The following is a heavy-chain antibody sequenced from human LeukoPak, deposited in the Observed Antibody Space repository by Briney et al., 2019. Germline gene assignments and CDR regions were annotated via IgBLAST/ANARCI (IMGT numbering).Heavy chain of an antibody. CDR1: GFTFSSYS. D-gene: IGHD3-10*01. V-gene: IGHV3-23*01. Sequence: GGSLRLSCVVSGFTFSSYSMSWVRQAPGKGLEWVSAISGSGDSTYYADSVKGRFTISRDNSKNTLYLQMNSLRVEDTAVYYCAKDRGIISDYWGQGTLVTVSS. CDR2: ISGSGDST. J-gene: IGHJ4*02. CDR3: AKDRGIISDY.